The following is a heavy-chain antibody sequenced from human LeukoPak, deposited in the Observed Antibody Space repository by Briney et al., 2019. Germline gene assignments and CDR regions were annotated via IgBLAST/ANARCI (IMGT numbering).Heavy chain of an antibody. Sequence: GGSLRLSCAASGFTFSSYWMSWVRQAPGKGLEWVAKITPDGSQKYYVDSVRGRFTISRDNGKNPLYLQMNSLRAEDTAVYYCADPDSGWGQGTPVTVSS. D-gene: IGHD6-19*01. CDR3: ADPDSG. CDR1: GFTFSSYW. J-gene: IGHJ4*02. V-gene: IGHV3-7*01. CDR2: ITPDGSQK.